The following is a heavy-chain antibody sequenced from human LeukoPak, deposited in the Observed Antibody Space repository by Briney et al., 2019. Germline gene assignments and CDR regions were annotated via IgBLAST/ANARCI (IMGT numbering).Heavy chain of an antibody. CDR1: GGSISTGNYY. CDR2: IYHSGSA. Sequence: SETLSLTCTVSGGSISTGNYYWNWIRQPPGKGLEWIGYIYHSGSAHYNPSLKSRVTISVGRSKNQFSLNLTSVTAADTAAFYCARGATDINNFDYWGQGTLVTVSS. CDR3: ARGATDINNFDY. J-gene: IGHJ4*02. V-gene: IGHV4-30-2*01.